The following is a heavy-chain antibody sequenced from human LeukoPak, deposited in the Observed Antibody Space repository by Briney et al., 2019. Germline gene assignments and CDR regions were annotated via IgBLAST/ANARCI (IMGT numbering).Heavy chain of an antibody. V-gene: IGHV4-59*12. CDR2: IYYSGST. CDR1: GGSISSYY. J-gene: IGHJ4*02. CDR3: ARGDCSSTSCYMGPEFDY. Sequence: SETLSLTCTVSGGSISSYYWSWIRQPPGKGLEWIGYIYYSGSTNYNPSLKSRVTISVDRSKNQFSLKLSSVTAADTAVYYCARGDCSSTSCYMGPEFDYWGQGTLVTVSS. D-gene: IGHD2-2*02.